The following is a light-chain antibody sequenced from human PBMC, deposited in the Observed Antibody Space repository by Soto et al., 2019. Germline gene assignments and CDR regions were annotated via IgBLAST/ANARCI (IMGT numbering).Light chain of an antibody. J-gene: IGKJ4*01. Sequence: EIVMTQSPATLSVSPGERATLSCRASQSVSSNLAWYQQKPGQAPRLLIYGASTRATGIPARFSGSGSGTECTLTISSLQSKDLAVYYCQQYNTWPLTFGGGTKVEIK. CDR1: QSVSSN. V-gene: IGKV3-15*01. CDR2: GAS. CDR3: QQYNTWPLT.